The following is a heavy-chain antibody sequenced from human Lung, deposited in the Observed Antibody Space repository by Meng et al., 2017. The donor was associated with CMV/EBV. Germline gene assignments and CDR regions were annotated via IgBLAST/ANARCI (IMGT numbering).Heavy chain of an antibody. D-gene: IGHD4-17*01. CDR1: GGSISGSTHY. Sequence: QLQVQESGPGPVKPSENLSLTCTVSGGSISGSTHYWGWIRQPPGKGLEWIGSMYYSGRTYYNPSLKSRVTISVDTSKNQFSLKLSSVTAADTAIYYCARYYDSGGFDPWGQGTLVTVSS. CDR3: ARYYDSGGFDP. J-gene: IGHJ5*02. CDR2: MYYSGRT. V-gene: IGHV4-39*07.